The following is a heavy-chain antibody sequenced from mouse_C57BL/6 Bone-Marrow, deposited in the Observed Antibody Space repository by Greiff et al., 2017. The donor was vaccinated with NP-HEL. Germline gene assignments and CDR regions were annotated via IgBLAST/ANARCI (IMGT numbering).Heavy chain of an antibody. Sequence: QVQLQQSGAELARPGASVKLSCKASGYTFTSYGISWVKQRTGQGLEWIGEIYPRSGNTYYNEKFKGKATLTEDKSSSTAYMELRSLTSEDAAVYFCAIGSSYPYWYFEVWGTGTTVTVSS. J-gene: IGHJ1*03. V-gene: IGHV1-81*01. CDR3: AIGSSYPYWYFEV. D-gene: IGHD1-1*01. CDR2: IYPRSGNT. CDR1: GYTFTSYG.